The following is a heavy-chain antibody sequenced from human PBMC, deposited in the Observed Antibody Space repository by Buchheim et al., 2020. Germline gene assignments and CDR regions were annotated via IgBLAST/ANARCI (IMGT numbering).Heavy chain of an antibody. CDR2: IKSDGSGT. Sequence: EVQLVESGGGLVQPGGSLRLSCAASGFTFSRYWMHWVRQAPGKGLVWVSRIKSDGSGTIYADSVKGRFTIPRDNAKNPPYLQMSSLRAEDTAVYYCARGGSYGSYFDYWGQGTL. J-gene: IGHJ4*02. CDR1: GFTFSRYW. V-gene: IGHV3-74*01. CDR3: ARGGSYGSYFDY. D-gene: IGHD3-3*01.